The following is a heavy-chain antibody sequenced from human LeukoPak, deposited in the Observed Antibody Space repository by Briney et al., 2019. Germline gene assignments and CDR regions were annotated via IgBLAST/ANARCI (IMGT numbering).Heavy chain of an antibody. CDR3: ARGIMITFGGVIVSYWFDP. CDR1: GFTLSSYS. CDR2: IKQDGSET. J-gene: IGHJ5*02. Sequence: GGSLRLSCAASGFTLSSYSMSWVRQAPGKGLEWVANIKQDGSETYYVDSVKGRFTISRDNAKNSLYLQMNSLRAEDTAVYYCARGIMITFGGVIVSYWFDPWGQGTLVTVSS. D-gene: IGHD3-16*02. V-gene: IGHV3-7*04.